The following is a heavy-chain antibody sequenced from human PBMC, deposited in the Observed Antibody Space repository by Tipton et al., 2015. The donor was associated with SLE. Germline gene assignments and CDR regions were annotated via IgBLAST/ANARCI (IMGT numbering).Heavy chain of an antibody. CDR3: ARVQEDAILTGYFFDY. Sequence: TLSLTCTVSGGSISSGGYYWSWIRQHPGKGLEWIGYIYYSGRTYYNPSPKSRVTISVDTSKNQFSLKLSSVTAADTAVYYCARVQEDAILTGYFFDYWGQGTLVTVSS. V-gene: IGHV4-31*03. CDR1: GGSISSGGYY. D-gene: IGHD3-9*01. J-gene: IGHJ4*02. CDR2: IYYSGRT.